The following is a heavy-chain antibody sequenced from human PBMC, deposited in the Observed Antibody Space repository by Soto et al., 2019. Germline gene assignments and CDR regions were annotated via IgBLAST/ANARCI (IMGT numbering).Heavy chain of an antibody. Sequence: EVQLLESGGGLVQPGGSLRLSCAASGFTFSDYAMGWVRQAPGKGLEWVSGISGSGGTTYYADSVKGRFTISRDNSKKTLYLQLNSLGAEDTALYYCAARYDYSGLPVWFDSWGQGTLVTVSS. V-gene: IGHV3-23*01. CDR3: AARYDYSGLPVWFDS. D-gene: IGHD4-4*01. CDR1: GFTFSDYA. CDR2: ISGSGGTT. J-gene: IGHJ5*01.